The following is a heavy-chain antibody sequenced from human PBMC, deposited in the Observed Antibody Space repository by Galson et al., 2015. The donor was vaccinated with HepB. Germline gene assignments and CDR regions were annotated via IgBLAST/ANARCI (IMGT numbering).Heavy chain of an antibody. CDR3: ARGGAADYGYDY. Sequence: SVKVSCKASGYTFTSYDINWVRQATGQGLEWMGWMNPNSGNTGYAQKFQGRVTMTRNTSISTAYMELSSLRSEDTAVYYCARGGAADYGYDYWGQETLVTVSS. CDR2: MNPNSGNT. D-gene: IGHD4-17*01. J-gene: IGHJ4*02. CDR1: GYTFTSYD. V-gene: IGHV1-8*01.